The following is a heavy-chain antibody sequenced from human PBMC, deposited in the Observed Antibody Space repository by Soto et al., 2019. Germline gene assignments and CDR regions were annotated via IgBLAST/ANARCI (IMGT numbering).Heavy chain of an antibody. J-gene: IGHJ2*01. CDR2: IYYRGDT. CDR3: PRLMGFTVTTYTRGSYL. CDR1: GGSISSSSFY. V-gene: IGHV4-39*01. D-gene: IGHD4-17*01. Sequence: QPQLQESAPGLMKPSETLALPCTVSGGSISSSSFYWVWIRQPPGKGLEWIGTIYYRGDTYYNPSLKSRNTISVDTSKNQFSLKLNSVTSADTAVYYCPRLMGFTVTTYTRGSYLCGRGTLVTVSS.